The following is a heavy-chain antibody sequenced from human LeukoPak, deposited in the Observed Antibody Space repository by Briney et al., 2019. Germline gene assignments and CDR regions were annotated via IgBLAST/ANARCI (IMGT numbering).Heavy chain of an antibody. CDR2: IWYDGSKK. V-gene: IGHV3-33*01. CDR1: GFTFDTYG. D-gene: IGHD2-15*01. Sequence: GRSLRLSCAASGFTFDTYGMHWVRQAPGKGLEWVAIIWYDGSKKYYADSVKGRFTISRDNSKSSLYLQMDSLRAEDTAVYYCARAYCSGGTCDTWKFNYWGQGTLVTVSS. CDR3: ARAYCSGGTCDTWKFNY. J-gene: IGHJ4*02.